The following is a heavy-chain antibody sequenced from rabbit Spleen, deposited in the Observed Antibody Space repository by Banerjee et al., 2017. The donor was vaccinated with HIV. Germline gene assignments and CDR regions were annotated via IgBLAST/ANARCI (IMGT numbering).Heavy chain of an antibody. Sequence: QEQLEESGGDLVKPEGSLTLTCTASGFSFSSNYYMCWVRQAPGKGLEWIACIYTGDGDSYYASWAKGRFTISKTSSTTVTLQMTSLTAADTATYFCARWAYNDYGDFNLWGPGTLVTVS. D-gene: IGHD2-1*01. CDR3: ARWAYNDYGDFNL. CDR1: GFSFSSNYY. CDR2: IYTGDGDS. V-gene: IGHV1S45*01. J-gene: IGHJ4*01.